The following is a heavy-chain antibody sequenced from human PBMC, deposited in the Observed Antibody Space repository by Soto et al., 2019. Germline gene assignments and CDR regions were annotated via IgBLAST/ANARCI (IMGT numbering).Heavy chain of an antibody. V-gene: IGHV1-69*02. CDR2: VNPILSMS. D-gene: IGHD3-10*01. CDR1: GDTFSLYT. CDR3: ATSYGSGYRAFDY. J-gene: IGHJ4*02. Sequence: QVQLVQSGAEVNKPRSSVKVSCKASGDTFSLYTINWVRQAPGLGLEWMGRVNPILSMSNYAQKFQGRVTMTADKSTSTAYMELRSLRSEDTAFYYCATSYGSGYRAFDYWGQGALVTVAS.